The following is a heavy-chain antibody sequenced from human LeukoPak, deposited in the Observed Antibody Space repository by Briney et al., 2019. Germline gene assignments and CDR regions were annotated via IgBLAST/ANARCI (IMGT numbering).Heavy chain of an antibody. V-gene: IGHV1-46*01. D-gene: IGHD3/OR15-3a*01. CDR2: INPSGGSS. J-gene: IGHJ4*02. CDR3: AAADMIFEVIIPPF. CDR1: RDTFSRYY. Sequence: ASVKVSCKSSRDTFSRYYIHWVRQAPGQGLEYMGVINPSGGSSRYAPTLQDRLTMTRDMSTSTVYMRLSSLRSEDTSIYYCAAADMIFEVIIPPFWGPGTPVTISS.